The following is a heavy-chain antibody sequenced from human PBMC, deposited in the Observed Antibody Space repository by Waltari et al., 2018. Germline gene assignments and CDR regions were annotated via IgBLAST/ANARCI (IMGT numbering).Heavy chain of an antibody. J-gene: IGHJ4*02. CDR3: ARPARGYSYGPPDQFDY. D-gene: IGHD5-18*01. CDR2: ITHILDTA. Sequence: QVQLVQSGAEVKKPGSSVTVSCKASGGTFSSYAISWVGQAPGQGLEWLGVITHILDTANYAQKFQGRVTVTAAESTSTAYMGLSSLRSEDTAVYYWARPARGYSYGPPDQFDYWGQGTLVTVSS. V-gene: IGHV1-69*01. CDR1: GGTFSSYA.